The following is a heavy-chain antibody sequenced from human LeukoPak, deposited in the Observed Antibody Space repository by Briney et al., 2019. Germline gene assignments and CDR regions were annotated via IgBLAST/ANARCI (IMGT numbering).Heavy chain of an antibody. D-gene: IGHD6-13*01. CDR3: ARGYRSSWYLNWFDP. J-gene: IGHJ5*02. CDR1: GASISSSTDF. Sequence: SETLSLTCSFSGASISSSTDFWGWIRQPPGKGPEWIGSIYSSGTTYYNPSLESRVTISVDTSKNQFSLKLSSVTAADTAVYYCARGYRSSWYLNWFDPWGQGTLVTVSS. V-gene: IGHV4-39*07. CDR2: IYSSGTT.